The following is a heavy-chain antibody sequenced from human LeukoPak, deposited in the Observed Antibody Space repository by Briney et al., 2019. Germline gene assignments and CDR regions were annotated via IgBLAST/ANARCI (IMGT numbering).Heavy chain of an antibody. CDR3: ASNMVRGVISPFDY. D-gene: IGHD3-10*01. CDR2: INHSGST. Sequence: SETLSLTCAVYGXSFSGYYWSWIRQPPGKGLEWIGEINHSGSTNYNPSLKSRVTISVDTSKNQFSLKLSSVTAADTAVYYCASNMVRGVISPFDYWGQGTLVTVSS. J-gene: IGHJ4*02. V-gene: IGHV4-34*01. CDR1: GXSFSGYY.